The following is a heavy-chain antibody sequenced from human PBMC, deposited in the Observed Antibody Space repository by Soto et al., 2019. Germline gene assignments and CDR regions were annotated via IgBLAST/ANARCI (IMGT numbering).Heavy chain of an antibody. CDR2: MNPNSGNT. Sequence: ASVKVSCKASGYTFTSYDINWVRQATGQGLEWMGWMNPNSGNTGYAQKFQGRVTMTRNTSISTAYMELGSLRSEDTAVYYCARGRTFAFTTYYDFWSGYPSSVYYYMDVWGKGTTVTVSS. D-gene: IGHD3-3*01. CDR3: ARGRTFAFTTYYDFWSGYPSSVYYYMDV. J-gene: IGHJ6*03. CDR1: GYTFTSYD. V-gene: IGHV1-8*01.